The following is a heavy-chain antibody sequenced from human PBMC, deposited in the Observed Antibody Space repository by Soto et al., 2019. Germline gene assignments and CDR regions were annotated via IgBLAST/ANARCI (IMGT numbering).Heavy chain of an antibody. J-gene: IGHJ3*02. CDR2: ISAYNGNT. V-gene: IGHV1-18*04. Sequence: QVQLVQSGAEVKKPGASVKVSCKASGYTFTSYGISWVRQAPGQGLEWMGWISAYNGNTNYAQKLQGRVTMTTDTSTSTAYRELRSLRSDDTAVYYGAGPYSSSSGSERAFDIWGQGTMVTVSS. CDR3: AGPYSSSSGSERAFDI. CDR1: GYTFTSYG. D-gene: IGHD6-6*01.